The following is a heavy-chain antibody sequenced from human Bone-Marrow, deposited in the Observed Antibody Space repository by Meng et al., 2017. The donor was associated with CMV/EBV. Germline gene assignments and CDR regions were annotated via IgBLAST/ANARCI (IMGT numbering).Heavy chain of an antibody. CDR2: ISSSGSTI. CDR3: ARSRTGENGAGYYGMDV. D-gene: IGHD6-19*01. Sequence: GESLKISCAASGFTVSDYYMSWIRQAPGKGLEWVSYISSSGSTIYYADSVKGRFTISRDNAKNSLYLQMDSLRAEDTAVYYCARSRTGENGAGYYGMDVWSQGTTVTVSS. V-gene: IGHV3-11*04. J-gene: IGHJ6*02. CDR1: GFTVSDYY.